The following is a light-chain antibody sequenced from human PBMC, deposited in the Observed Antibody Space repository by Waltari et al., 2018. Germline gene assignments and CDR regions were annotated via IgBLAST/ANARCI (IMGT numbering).Light chain of an antibody. CDR3: ISYTTRRLWV. Sequence: QSALTQPASVSGSPGQSISISCTGTSRDVGYYNYVSWYQQHPAQAPKLMIYDFPNRPSGVSNRFSGSKSGNTASLTISGLQAEDEADYYCISYTTRRLWVFGGGTQLTVL. CDR1: SRDVGYYNY. J-gene: IGLJ3*02. V-gene: IGLV2-14*03. CDR2: DFP.